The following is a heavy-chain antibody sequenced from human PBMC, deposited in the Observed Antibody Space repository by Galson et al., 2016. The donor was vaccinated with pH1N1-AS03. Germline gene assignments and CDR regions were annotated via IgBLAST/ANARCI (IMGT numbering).Heavy chain of an antibody. CDR1: GFRLSNHW. CDR2: IYPGDSES. Sequence: SGAEVKKPGESLKISCEGSGFRLSNHWIGWVRQMPGKGLEWMGIIYPGDSESRYSPSFQGHVTIPADKAINTAYLLWPSLQASDTAMYYCAKLAVAGRWFFDYWGQGTLVTVS. V-gene: IGHV5-51*03. D-gene: IGHD6-19*01. CDR3: AKLAVAGRWFFDY. J-gene: IGHJ4*02.